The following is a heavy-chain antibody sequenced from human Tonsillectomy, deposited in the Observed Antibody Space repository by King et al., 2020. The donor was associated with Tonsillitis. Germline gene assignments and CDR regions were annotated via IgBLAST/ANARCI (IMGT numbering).Heavy chain of an antibody. J-gene: IGHJ4*02. V-gene: IGHV2-5*02. CDR2: FYLDVDM. Sequence: TLKESGPTLVKPTQTLTLTCTFSGFSLSTSGVGVAWVRLPPRKALGWLALFYLDVDMPNSTPLESRLTITKDTPKNQVVLPITEVDPVDTATYYCTHNDVESTGTSDYWGQGTLVTVSS. CDR3: THNDVESTGTSDY. D-gene: IGHD1/OR15-1a*01. CDR1: GFSLSTSGVG.